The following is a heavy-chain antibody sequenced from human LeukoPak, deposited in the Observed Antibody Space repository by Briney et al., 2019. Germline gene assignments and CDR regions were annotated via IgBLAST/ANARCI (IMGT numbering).Heavy chain of an antibody. CDR1: GDSITSYY. D-gene: IGHD3-22*01. CDR2: IYYSGDI. J-gene: IGHJ3*02. V-gene: IGHV4-59*01. Sequence: SETLSLTCIVSGDSITSYYWSWIRQSPGKGLEWIGNIYYSGDIHYNPSLKSRVTISVDTSKNQFSLKLSSVTAADTAVYYCARGCNIAVFYYDSSPCAFDIWGQGTMVTVSS. CDR3: ARGCNIAVFYYDSSPCAFDI.